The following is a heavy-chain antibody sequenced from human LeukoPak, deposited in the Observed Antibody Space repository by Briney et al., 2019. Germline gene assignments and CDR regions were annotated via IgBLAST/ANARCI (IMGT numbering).Heavy chain of an antibody. J-gene: IGHJ4*02. CDR3: ARRNSGTHTFDY. V-gene: IGHV4-59*12. D-gene: IGHD1/OR15-1a*01. CDR1: GGSISSYY. Sequence: SETLSLTCTVSGGSISSYYWSWIRQPPGKGLEWIGYIYYSGRTNYNPSLKSRVTISVDTSKNQFSLMLSSVTAADTAVYFCARRNSGTHTFDYWGQGTLVTVSS. CDR2: IYYSGRT.